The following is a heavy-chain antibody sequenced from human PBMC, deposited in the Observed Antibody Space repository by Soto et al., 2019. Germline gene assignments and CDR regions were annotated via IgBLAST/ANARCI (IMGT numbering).Heavy chain of an antibody. CDR1: GGSFSGYY. CDR3: ARGFRLQRRGNWFDP. J-gene: IGHJ5*02. Sequence: QVQLQQWGAGLLKPSETLSLTCAVYGGSFSGYYWSWIRQPPAKGLEWIGEINHSGSTNYNPSLKSRVTISGDTSKNPFSLKVSSVSAADTAVYYCARGFRLQRRGNWFDPWGQGSLVTVSS. V-gene: IGHV4-34*01. D-gene: IGHD6-25*01. CDR2: INHSGST.